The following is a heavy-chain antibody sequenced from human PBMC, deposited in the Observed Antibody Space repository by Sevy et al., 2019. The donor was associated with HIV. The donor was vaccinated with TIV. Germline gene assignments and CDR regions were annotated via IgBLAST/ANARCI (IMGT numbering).Heavy chain of an antibody. J-gene: IGHJ4*02. Sequence: SEILSLTCAVFGETFVGHYWTWIRQTPGKGLEWIGEINHRGTANYNPSLKSRVTISVDTSNKQFSLRLNSMTAADTAVYYCAKTATVTISALDSWGRGTLVTVSS. CDR1: GETFVGHY. V-gene: IGHV4-34*08. CDR3: AKTATVTISALDS. CDR2: INHRGTA. D-gene: IGHD4-17*01.